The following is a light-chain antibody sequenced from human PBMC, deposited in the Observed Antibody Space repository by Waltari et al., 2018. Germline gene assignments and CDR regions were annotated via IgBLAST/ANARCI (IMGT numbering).Light chain of an antibody. CDR2: KAS. Sequence: DIQMTQSPSSLPASIGDRVTITCRASQNIISWVAWYQQKPGEAPKLLMYKASILETGVLSRFRGSGFGTQFSLTIDSLQPDDFGVYYCQHYDGSSWTFGPGTRVEVK. V-gene: IGKV1-5*03. J-gene: IGKJ1*01. CDR3: QHYDGSSWT. CDR1: QNIISW.